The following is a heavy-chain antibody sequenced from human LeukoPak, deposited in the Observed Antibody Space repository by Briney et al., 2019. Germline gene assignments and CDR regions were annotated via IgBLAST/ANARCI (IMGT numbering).Heavy chain of an antibody. Sequence: GGSLRLSCAASGFTFTSYGMSWVRQAPGKGLEWVSSVSSSGDKKYYADSVKGRFTISRDNSKNTLYLQVNSLRAEDTAVYYCVKERYSSGWSDSFHYWGQRTLVTVSS. V-gene: IGHV3-23*01. CDR3: VKERYSSGWSDSFHY. CDR1: GFTFTSYG. CDR2: VSSSGDKK. D-gene: IGHD6-19*01. J-gene: IGHJ4*02.